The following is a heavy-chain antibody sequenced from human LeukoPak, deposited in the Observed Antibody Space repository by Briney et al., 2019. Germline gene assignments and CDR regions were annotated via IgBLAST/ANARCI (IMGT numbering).Heavy chain of an antibody. V-gene: IGHV3-53*05. J-gene: IGHJ6*03. D-gene: IGHD2-21*02. CDR3: ARRSSCDPSHYMDV. Sequence: GGSLRLSCAASGFTVSNSYMSWVRQAPGKGLEWVSVIYSGDSTYYADSVKGRFTISRDASKNTLYLQMNSLRAEDTAVYYCARRSSCDPSHYMDVWGTGTTVTVSS. CDR2: IYSGDST. CDR1: GFTVSNSY.